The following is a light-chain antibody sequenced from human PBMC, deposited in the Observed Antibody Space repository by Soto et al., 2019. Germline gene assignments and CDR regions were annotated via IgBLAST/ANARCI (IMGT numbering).Light chain of an antibody. J-gene: IGLJ1*01. CDR1: TNDVGGYDF. Sequence: SVLTQPASVSGSPGQSITIACSGTTNDVGGYDFVSWYQQHPGKAPKLLIYEVRNRPSGVSSRFSGSKSGNTASLTISGLQAEDDADYYCSSYTTSSTPYYVFGTGTKGTAL. CDR3: SSYTTSSTPYYV. CDR2: EVR. V-gene: IGLV2-14*01.